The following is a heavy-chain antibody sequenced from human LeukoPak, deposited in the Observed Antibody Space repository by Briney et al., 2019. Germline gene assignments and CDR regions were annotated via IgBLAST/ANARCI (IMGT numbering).Heavy chain of an antibody. Sequence: GGSLRLSCAASGFTFSDYYMSWIRQAPGKGLEWVSYISSRGSTIYYADSVKGRFTISRDNAKNSLYLQMNSLRAEDTAVYYCASSREAEDAFDIWGQGTMVTVSS. CDR3: ASSREAEDAFDI. J-gene: IGHJ3*02. CDR1: GFTFSDYY. D-gene: IGHD6-13*01. CDR2: ISSRGSTI. V-gene: IGHV3-11*04.